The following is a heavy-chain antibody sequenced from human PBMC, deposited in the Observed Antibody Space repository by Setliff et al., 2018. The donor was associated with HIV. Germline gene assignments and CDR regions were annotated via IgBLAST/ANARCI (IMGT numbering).Heavy chain of an antibody. CDR1: GGSFSGHF. D-gene: IGHD1-26*01. CDR3: ASLLVFPAGGLFDF. Sequence: SETLSLTCAVYGGSFSGHFWTWIRQPPGKGPEWIGNINPNGDTNYNYISSMKGRLTLSLDTSKNQFSLTLRSVTAADTAVYYCASLLVFPAGGLFDFWGRGNLVTVSS. CDR2: INPNGDT. J-gene: IGHJ4*01. V-gene: IGHV4-34*01.